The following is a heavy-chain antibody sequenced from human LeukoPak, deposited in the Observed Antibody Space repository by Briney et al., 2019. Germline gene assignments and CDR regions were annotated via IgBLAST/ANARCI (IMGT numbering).Heavy chain of an antibody. CDR1: GGTFSSYA. CDR2: IIPIFGTA. D-gene: IGHD4-23*01. V-gene: IGHV1-69*05. CDR3: AREQTPLPAPDAFDI. Sequence: GSSVKVSCKASGGTFSSYAISWVRQAPGQGLEWMGRIIPIFGTANYAQKSQGRVTITTDESTSTAYMELSSLRSEDTAVYYCAREQTPLPAPDAFDIWGQGTMVTVSS. J-gene: IGHJ3*02.